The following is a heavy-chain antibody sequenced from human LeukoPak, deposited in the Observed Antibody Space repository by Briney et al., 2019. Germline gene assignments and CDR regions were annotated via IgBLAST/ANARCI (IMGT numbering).Heavy chain of an antibody. Sequence: PGGSLRLSCAASGFTFSSYWMHWVRQAPGKGLVWVSRINSDGSSTSYADSVKGRFTISRDNAKNTLYLQMNSLKTEDTAVYYCTTDDRGYSGYDYYFDYWGQGTLVTVSS. D-gene: IGHD5-12*01. J-gene: IGHJ4*02. CDR1: GFTFSSYW. CDR2: INSDGSST. V-gene: IGHV3-74*01. CDR3: TTDDRGYSGYDYYFDY.